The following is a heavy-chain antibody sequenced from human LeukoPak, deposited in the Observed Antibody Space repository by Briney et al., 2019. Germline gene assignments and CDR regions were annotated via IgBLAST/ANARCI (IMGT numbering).Heavy chain of an antibody. Sequence: GGSLRLSCAASGFTFSSYSMNWVRQAPGKGLEWVSSISSSSSYIYYADSVKGQFTISRDNAKNSLYLQMNSLRAEDTAVYYCARCLSGLGAFDIWGQGTMVTVSS. CDR1: GFTFSSYS. D-gene: IGHD3-3*01. J-gene: IGHJ3*02. CDR2: ISSSSSYI. CDR3: ARCLSGLGAFDI. V-gene: IGHV3-21*01.